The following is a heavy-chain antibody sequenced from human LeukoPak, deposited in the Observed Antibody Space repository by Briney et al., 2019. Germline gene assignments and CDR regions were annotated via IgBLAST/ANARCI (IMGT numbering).Heavy chain of an antibody. Sequence: GAPVKVSCKASGYTFTSYDINWVRQATGQGLEWMGWMNPNSGNTGYAQKFQGRVTMTRNTSISTAYMELSSLRSEDTAVYYCAREGGSIDWFDPWGQGTLVTVSS. V-gene: IGHV1-8*01. J-gene: IGHJ5*02. CDR1: GYTFTSYD. D-gene: IGHD3-16*01. CDR2: MNPNSGNT. CDR3: AREGGSIDWFDP.